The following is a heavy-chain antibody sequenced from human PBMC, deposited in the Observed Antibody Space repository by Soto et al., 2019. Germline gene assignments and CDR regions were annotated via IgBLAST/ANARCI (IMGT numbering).Heavy chain of an antibody. J-gene: IGHJ2*01. D-gene: IGHD6-19*01. V-gene: IGHV4-59*01. CDR2: INYSGHT. CDR3: AGLSSGWADWYFDL. Sequence: TSETLSLTCTVSGGSISSYYWSWIRQPPGKGLEWIGYINYSGHTNYTPSLKGRVTIAVATAKNQFSLKLTSGTAADTAVYYCAGLSSGWADWYFDLWGRGTLVTVSS. CDR1: GGSISSYY.